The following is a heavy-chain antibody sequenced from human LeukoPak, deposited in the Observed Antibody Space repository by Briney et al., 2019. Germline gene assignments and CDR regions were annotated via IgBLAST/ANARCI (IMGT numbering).Heavy chain of an antibody. J-gene: IGHJ5*02. CDR1: GGSFSGYY. D-gene: IGHD2-21*02. V-gene: IGHV4-34*01. CDR2: INHSGST. Sequence: SETLSLTCAVYGGSFSGYYWSWIRQPPGKGLEWIGEINHSGSTNYNPPLKSRVTISVDTSKNQFSLKLSSVTAADTAVYYCARGAYCGGDCYQNWFDPWGQGTLVTVSS. CDR3: ARGAYCGGDCYQNWFDP.